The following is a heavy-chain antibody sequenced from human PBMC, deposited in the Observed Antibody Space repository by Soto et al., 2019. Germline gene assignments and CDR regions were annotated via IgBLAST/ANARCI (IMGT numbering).Heavy chain of an antibody. Sequence: ASVKVSCKASGYTFTSYYIHWVRQAPGQWFEWMGIINLSGGSTSYTKKFQGRVTLTRDTPTSTVYMELSSLRSEDTAIYYCTRQIYYGSVNYYYFDYWGQGTLVTVSS. J-gene: IGHJ4*02. CDR1: GYTFTSYY. V-gene: IGHV1-46*03. CDR3: TRQIYYGSVNYYYFDY. CDR2: INLSGGST. D-gene: IGHD3-10*01.